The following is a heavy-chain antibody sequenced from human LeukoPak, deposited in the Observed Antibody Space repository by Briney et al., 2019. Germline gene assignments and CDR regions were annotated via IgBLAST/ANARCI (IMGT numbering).Heavy chain of an antibody. J-gene: IGHJ4*02. V-gene: IGHV1-46*01. D-gene: IGHD2-15*01. CDR2: INPSGGST. CDR1: GYTFTSYY. CDR3: AKAPVTTCRGAFCYPFDY. Sequence: PGGSLRLSCAASGYTFTSYYMHWVRQAPGQGLEWMGIINPSGGSTSYAQKFQGRVTMTRDMSTSTVYMELSSLRPEDAAVYYCAKAPVTTCRGAFCYPFDYWGLGTLVTVSS.